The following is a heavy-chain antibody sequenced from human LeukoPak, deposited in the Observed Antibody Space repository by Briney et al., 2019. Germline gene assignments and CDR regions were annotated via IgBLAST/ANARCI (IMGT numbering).Heavy chain of an antibody. CDR3: AKGASYSAWSGLDY. CDR1: GFTFDDYA. V-gene: IGHV3-9*01. Sequence: LTGRSLRLSCAASGFTFDDYAMHWVRPAPGKGLEWVSGISWYSGSIGYADSVKGRFTISRDNAKNCLYLQMNSLRAEDTVLYYCAKGASYSAWSGLDYWGQGTLVTVSS. CDR2: ISWYSGSI. J-gene: IGHJ4*02. D-gene: IGHD6-19*01.